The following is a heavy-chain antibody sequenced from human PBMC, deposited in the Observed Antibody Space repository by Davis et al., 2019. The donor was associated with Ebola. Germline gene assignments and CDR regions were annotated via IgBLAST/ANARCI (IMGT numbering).Heavy chain of an antibody. CDR1: RCPFSRHI. D-gene: IGHD3-10*01. CDR2: INPNSGGT. Sequence: AASVKVSRQASRCPFSRHIITWVGQAPGQGLEWMGRINPNSGGTNYAQKFQGRVTMTRDTSISTAYMELSRLGSDDTAVYYCARDSAPIWFGELNFDYWGQGTLVTVSS. V-gene: IGHV1-2*06. CDR3: ARDSAPIWFGELNFDY. J-gene: IGHJ4*02.